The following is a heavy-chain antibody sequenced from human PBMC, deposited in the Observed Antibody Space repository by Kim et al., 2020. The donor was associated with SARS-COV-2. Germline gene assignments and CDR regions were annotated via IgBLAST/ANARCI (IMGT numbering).Heavy chain of an antibody. J-gene: IGHJ6*02. CDR2: IKQDGSEK. Sequence: GGSLRLSCAASGFTFSSYWMSWVRQAPGKGLEWVANIKQDGSEKYYVDSVKGRFTISRDNAKNSLYLQMNSLRAEDTAVYYCAREGYGGYAVSGYYYGMDVWGQGTTVTVSS. CDR1: GFTFSSYW. CDR3: AREGYGGYAVSGYYYGMDV. D-gene: IGHD5-12*01. V-gene: IGHV3-7*01.